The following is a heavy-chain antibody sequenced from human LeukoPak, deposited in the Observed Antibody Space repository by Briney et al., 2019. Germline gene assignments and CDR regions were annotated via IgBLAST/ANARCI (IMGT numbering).Heavy chain of an antibody. Sequence: PGGSLRLSCAASGFSLSGYWMGWVRQAPGKGLEWVANIKQDGSEKDYVDSVKGRFTISRDNAKNSLYLQMNSLRAGDTAVYYCARSQLLRLYVFDIWGQGTMVTVSS. V-gene: IGHV3-7*01. CDR3: ARSQLLRLYVFDI. D-gene: IGHD5-12*01. CDR1: GFSLSGYW. J-gene: IGHJ3*02. CDR2: IKQDGSEK.